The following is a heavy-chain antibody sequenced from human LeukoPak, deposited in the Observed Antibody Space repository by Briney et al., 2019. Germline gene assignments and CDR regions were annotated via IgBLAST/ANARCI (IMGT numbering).Heavy chain of an antibody. CDR3: ANKGSSTMVRPYYFDY. J-gene: IGHJ4*02. D-gene: IGHD3-10*01. Sequence: GGSLRLSCAASGFTFSNYAMSWVRQAPGKGLEWVSAISGYGGSTYYADSVKGRFTISRDNSKNTLYLQMHSLSAEDTAVYYCANKGSSTMVRPYYFDYWGQGTLVTVSS. CDR2: ISGYGGST. V-gene: IGHV3-23*01. CDR1: GFTFSNYA.